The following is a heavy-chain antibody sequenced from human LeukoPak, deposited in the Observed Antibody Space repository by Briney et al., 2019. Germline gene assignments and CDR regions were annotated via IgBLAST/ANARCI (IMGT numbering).Heavy chain of an antibody. CDR2: ISWNSGSI. CDR1: GFTFDDYA. J-gene: IGHJ6*02. Sequence: GGSLRLSCAASGFTFDDYAMHWVRQAPGKGLEWVSGISWNSGSIGYADSVKGRFTISRDNAKNSLYLPMNSLRAEDTALYYCAKEGGYYTYYYYGMDVWGQGTTVTVSS. V-gene: IGHV3-9*01. D-gene: IGHD3-22*01. CDR3: AKEGGYYTYYYYGMDV.